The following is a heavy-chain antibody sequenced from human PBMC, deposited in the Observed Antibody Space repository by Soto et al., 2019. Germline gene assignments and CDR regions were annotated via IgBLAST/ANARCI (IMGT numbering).Heavy chain of an antibody. J-gene: IGHJ4*02. D-gene: IGHD1-1*01. Sequence: GGSLSLSCAASGFTFSDYAMHWVRQAPGKGLEWAASIWFDGATKYYAASEKGRFTIARDNSKNTVYLQMNSLRAEDAALYHCGRGGFSSNWRFDYWGQGTLVTVSS. CDR1: GFTFSDYA. CDR2: IWFDGATK. V-gene: IGHV3-33*01. CDR3: GRGGFSSNWRFDY.